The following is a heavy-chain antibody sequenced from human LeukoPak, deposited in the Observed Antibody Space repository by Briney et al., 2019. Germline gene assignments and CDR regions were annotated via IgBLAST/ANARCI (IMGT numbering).Heavy chain of an antibody. D-gene: IGHD6-13*01. V-gene: IGHV3-13*01. Sequence: GGSLRLSCVASGLAFSYNDMHWVRQPPGNGLNWVSAIGTAGDTYYPDSVKGRFTISRENARKSLYLQMNNLRVGDTAVYYCATGGAPAGYAYHLWGQGTMVTVSS. CDR1: GLAFSYND. CDR2: IGTAGDT. J-gene: IGHJ3*01. CDR3: ATGGAPAGYAYHL.